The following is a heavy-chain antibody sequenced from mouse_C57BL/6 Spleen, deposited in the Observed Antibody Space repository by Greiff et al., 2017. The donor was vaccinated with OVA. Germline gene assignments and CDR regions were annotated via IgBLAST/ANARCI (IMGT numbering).Heavy chain of an antibody. Sequence: EVKLMESGPGLVKPSQSLSLTCSVTGYSITSGYYWNWIRQFPGNKLEWMGYISYDGSNNYNPSLKNRISITRDTSKNQFFLKLNSVTTEDTATYYCARGDYEKGCAYWGQGTLGTVSA. D-gene: IGHD2-4*01. CDR3: ARGDYEKGCAY. CDR2: ISYDGSN. V-gene: IGHV3-6*01. J-gene: IGHJ3*01. CDR1: GYSITSGYY.